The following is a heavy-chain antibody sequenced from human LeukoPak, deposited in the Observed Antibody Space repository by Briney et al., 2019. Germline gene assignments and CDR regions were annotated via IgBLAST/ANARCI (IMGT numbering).Heavy chain of an antibody. CDR2: IYYSGST. V-gene: IGHV4-59*08. Sequence: PSETLSLTCTVSGGSISSYYWSWIRPPPGKGLERIGYIYYSGSTNYNPSLKSRVTISVDTSKNQFSLKLSSVTAADTAVYYCARRNSITMIVADAFDIWGQGTMVTVSS. D-gene: IGHD3-22*01. CDR1: GGSISSYY. J-gene: IGHJ3*02. CDR3: ARRNSITMIVADAFDI.